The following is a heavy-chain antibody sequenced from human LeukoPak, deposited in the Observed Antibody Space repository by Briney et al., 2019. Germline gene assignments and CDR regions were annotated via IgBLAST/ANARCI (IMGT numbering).Heavy chain of an antibody. J-gene: IGHJ4*02. V-gene: IGHV3-23*01. CDR3: AKEEGYYDSSGYYSFDY. CDR2: ISGSGGST. Sequence: GGSLRLSCAASGFTFSSYAMSWVRQAPGKGLEWVSAISGSGGSTYYADSVKGRFTISRDNSKNTLYLQMNSLRAEDTAVYYCAKEEGYYDSSGYYSFDYWGQGTLVTVSS. D-gene: IGHD3-22*01. CDR1: GFTFSSYA.